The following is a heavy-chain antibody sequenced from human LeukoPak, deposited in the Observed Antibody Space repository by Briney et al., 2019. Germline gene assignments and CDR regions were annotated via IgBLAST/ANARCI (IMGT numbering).Heavy chain of an antibody. V-gene: IGHV4-30-2*01. CDR1: GGSISSGGYS. D-gene: IGHD3-10*01. J-gene: IGHJ2*01. Sequence: PSETLSLTCAVSGGSISSGGYSWSWIRQPPGKGLEWIGYIYHSGSTYYNPSLKSRVTMSVDRSKNQFSLKLSSMTAADTAVYYCAREDMYYYGSGSYYQPYGYFDLWGRGTLVTVSS. CDR3: AREDMYYYGSGSYYQPYGYFDL. CDR2: IYHSGST.